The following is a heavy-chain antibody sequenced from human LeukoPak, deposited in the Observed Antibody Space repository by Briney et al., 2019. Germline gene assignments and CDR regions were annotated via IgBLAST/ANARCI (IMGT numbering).Heavy chain of an antibody. CDR2: INTNTGNP. Sequence: ASVKVSCKASGYAFISYAMNWVRQAPGQGLEWMGWINTNTGNPTYAQGFTGRFVFSLDTSVSTAYLQISSLKAEDTAVYYCARVDSSSWYSPYHFDYWGQGTLVTVSS. D-gene: IGHD6-13*01. CDR1: GYAFISYA. J-gene: IGHJ4*02. CDR3: ARVDSSSWYSPYHFDY. V-gene: IGHV7-4-1*02.